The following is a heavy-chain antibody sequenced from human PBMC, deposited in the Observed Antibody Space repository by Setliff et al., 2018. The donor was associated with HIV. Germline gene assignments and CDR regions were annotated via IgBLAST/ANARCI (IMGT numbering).Heavy chain of an antibody. D-gene: IGHD3-10*01. CDR1: EFSVSSNT. CDR3: AGGSGSYPKPFDP. V-gene: IGHV3-66*01. J-gene: IGHJ5*02. Sequence: GGSLRLSCAGSEFSVSSNTMSWIRQAPGKGPEWVSLIYSGGGTCYADSVKGRFTISRDSSRNTLYLQLTSLRVEDTAVYHCAGGSGSYPKPFDPWGQGTLVTVSS. CDR2: IYSGGGT.